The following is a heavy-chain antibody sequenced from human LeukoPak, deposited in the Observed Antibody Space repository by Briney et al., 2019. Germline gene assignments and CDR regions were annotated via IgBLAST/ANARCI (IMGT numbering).Heavy chain of an antibody. CDR1: GLTFSSYA. D-gene: IGHD1-7*01. CDR3: AKDAINGNSIYDAFDI. V-gene: IGHV3-23*01. J-gene: IGHJ3*02. CDR2: TSGSGRSI. Sequence: GGSLRLSCAASGLTFSSYAMSWVRQAPGKGLEWVSGTSGSGRSIHYADSVKGRFTISRDNSKNTLYLQMNSLRADDTAVYYCAKDAINGNSIYDAFDIWGQGTMVTVSP.